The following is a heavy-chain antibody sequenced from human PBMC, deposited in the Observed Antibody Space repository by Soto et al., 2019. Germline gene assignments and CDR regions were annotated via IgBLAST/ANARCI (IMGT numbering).Heavy chain of an antibody. CDR2: INPSDGST. J-gene: IGHJ4*02. CDR3: VCSPGLGIYLFFDY. D-gene: IGHD7-27*01. CDR1: GYTFTSYG. Sequence: ASVKVSCKASGYTFTSYGISWVRQAPGQGLEWMGIINPSDGSTTYAQKFQGRVTMTRDTSTSTVYMELSSLSSEDTAIYYCVCSPGLGIYLFFDYWGQGTLVNVFS. V-gene: IGHV1-46*01.